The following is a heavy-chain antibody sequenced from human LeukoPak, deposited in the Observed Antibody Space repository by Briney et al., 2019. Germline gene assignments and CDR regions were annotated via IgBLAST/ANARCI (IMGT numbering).Heavy chain of an antibody. Sequence: ASVKVSCKASGYTFTSYDINWVRQATGQGLEWMGWMNPNSGNTGYAQKFQGRVTMTRNTSISTAYMELSSLRSEDTAVYYCARSPTMVRGRGNRYFDYWGQGTLVTVSS. V-gene: IGHV1-8*01. J-gene: IGHJ4*02. D-gene: IGHD3-10*01. CDR3: ARSPTMVRGRGNRYFDY. CDR1: GYTFTSYD. CDR2: MNPNSGNT.